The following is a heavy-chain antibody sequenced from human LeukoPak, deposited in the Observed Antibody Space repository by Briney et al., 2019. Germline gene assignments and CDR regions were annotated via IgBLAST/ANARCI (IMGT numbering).Heavy chain of an antibody. J-gene: IGHJ6*02. Sequence: PSETLSLTCTVFGGSFTDYFRTWIRHSPGKGLEWTGEINDYTGDTKYNPSLNSRVSISLEKSKNQLSLELRSVTAADTAVYYCARGRIAKIVVVHSFTYGMDVWGQGTTVTVSS. V-gene: IGHV4-34*01. CDR1: GGSFTDYF. CDR2: INDYTGDT. CDR3: ARGRIAKIVVVHSFTYGMDV. D-gene: IGHD3-22*01.